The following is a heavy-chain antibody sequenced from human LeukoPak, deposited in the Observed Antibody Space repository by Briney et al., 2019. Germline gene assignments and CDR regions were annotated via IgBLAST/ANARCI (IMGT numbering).Heavy chain of an antibody. V-gene: IGHV4-39*01. CDR3: ARGHDYGDYVSETIFDY. Sequence: PSETLSLTCTVSGGSISGSSYYWGWIRQPPGKGLEWIGSIYYSGSTYYNPSLKSRVTISVDTSKNQFSLKLSSVTAADTAVYYCARGHDYGDYVSETIFDYWGQGTLVTVSS. CDR2: IYYSGST. J-gene: IGHJ4*02. CDR1: GGSISGSSYY. D-gene: IGHD4-17*01.